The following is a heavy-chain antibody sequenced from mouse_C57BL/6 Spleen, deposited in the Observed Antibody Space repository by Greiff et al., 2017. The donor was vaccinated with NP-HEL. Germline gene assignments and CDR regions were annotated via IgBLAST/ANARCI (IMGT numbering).Heavy chain of an antibody. Sequence: QVQLQQSGAELVKPGASVKISCKASGYAFSSYWMNWVKQRPGKGLEWIGQIYPGDGDTNYNGKIKGRFTLTADNSYSNTYMQHSSLTSEESAVYFCAIRGDYYAMDYWGQGTSVTVSS. CDR2: IYPGDGDT. J-gene: IGHJ4*01. V-gene: IGHV1-80*01. CDR3: AIRGDYYAMDY. CDR1: GYAFSSYW.